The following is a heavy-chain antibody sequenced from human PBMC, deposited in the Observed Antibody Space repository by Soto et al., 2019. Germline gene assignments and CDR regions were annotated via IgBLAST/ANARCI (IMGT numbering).Heavy chain of an antibody. CDR3: ARQRTSVVTQAYFDS. J-gene: IGHJ4*02. CDR1: GDSINNRSYY. CDR2: IYYSGST. V-gene: IGHV4-39*01. Sequence: LALTCTVTGDSINNRSYYWGWIRQPPGKGLEWIGSIYYSGSTYNNPSLKSRVSMSVDTSKNQFSLKLRSVTAADTALYYCARQRTSVVTQAYFDSWGQGSLVTVSS. D-gene: IGHD2-21*02.